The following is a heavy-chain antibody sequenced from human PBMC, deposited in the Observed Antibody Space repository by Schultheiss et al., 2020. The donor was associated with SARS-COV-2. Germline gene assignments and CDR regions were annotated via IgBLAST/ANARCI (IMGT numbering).Heavy chain of an antibody. D-gene: IGHD1-26*01. CDR1: GGSISSSSHY. J-gene: IGHJ6*02. CDR3: ATEGGGSYHRNYYYYGMDV. CDR2: INHSGST. V-gene: IGHV4-39*07. Sequence: SETLSLTCTVSGGSISSSSHYWGWIRQPPGKGLEWIGEINHSGSTNYNPSLKSRVTMSVDTSKNQFSLKLSSVTAADTAVYYCATEGGGSYHRNYYYYGMDVWGQGTTVTVSS.